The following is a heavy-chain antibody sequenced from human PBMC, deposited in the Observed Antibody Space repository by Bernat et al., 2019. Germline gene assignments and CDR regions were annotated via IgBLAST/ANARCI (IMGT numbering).Heavy chain of an antibody. Sequence: EVQLVEFGGGLVQTGGSLRLSCAASGLTVSDNYMSWVRQAPGKGLEWVSVLYSGGSTDYADSVKGRYIISRDNSKNTVYLQMNSLRVEDTAVYYCAREVHLRNEGYYFDNWGQGTLVTVSS. CDR3: AREVHLRNEGYYFDN. J-gene: IGHJ4*02. V-gene: IGHV3-66*01. CDR2: LYSGGST. CDR1: GLTVSDNY. D-gene: IGHD6-13*01.